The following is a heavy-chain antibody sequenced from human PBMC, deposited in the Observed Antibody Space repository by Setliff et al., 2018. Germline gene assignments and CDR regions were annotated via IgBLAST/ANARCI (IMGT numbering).Heavy chain of an antibody. Sequence: GASVKVSCKASGYSFTGYYMHWVRQAPGQGLEWMGIIHTGGGSASYAQKFQGRVTMTSDTSTSTVYMELNIVTSDDTATYYCARGGMAAAGRKGVFEYWGQGTVVT. CDR2: IHTGGGSA. V-gene: IGHV1-46*01. D-gene: IGHD6-13*01. CDR3: ARGGMAAAGRKGVFEY. CDR1: GYSFTGYY. J-gene: IGHJ4*02.